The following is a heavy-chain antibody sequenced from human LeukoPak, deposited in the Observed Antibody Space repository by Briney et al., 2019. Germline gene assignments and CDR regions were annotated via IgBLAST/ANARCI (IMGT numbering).Heavy chain of an antibody. Sequence: PGGSLRLSCAASGFTLSSYWMHWVRQAPGKGLVWVSRVNRDGSSTVYADSVKGRFTISRDNAKNTLYLQMNSLRAEDTAIYYCARTGKFDSWGQGTLVTVSA. V-gene: IGHV3-74*01. CDR3: ARTGKFDS. J-gene: IGHJ5*01. CDR2: VNRDGSST. CDR1: GFTLSSYW.